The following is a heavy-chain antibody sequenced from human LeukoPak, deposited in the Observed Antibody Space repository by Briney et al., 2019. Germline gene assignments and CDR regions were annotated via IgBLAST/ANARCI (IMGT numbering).Heavy chain of an antibody. D-gene: IGHD3-22*01. J-gene: IGHJ4*02. V-gene: IGHV3-33*01. CDR2: IWYDGSKT. CDR3: ARDVYDSSGSYYFDY. CDR1: GFTFSRHG. Sequence: GGSLRLSCGASGFTFSRHGMHWVRQAPGKGLEWVAVIWYDGSKTYYADSVKGRFTISRDNSKNTLYLQMNSLRAEDTAVYYCARDVYDSSGSYYFDYWGQGTLVTVTS.